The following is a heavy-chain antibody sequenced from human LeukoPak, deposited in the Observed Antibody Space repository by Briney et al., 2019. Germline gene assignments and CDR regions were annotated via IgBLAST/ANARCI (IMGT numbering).Heavy chain of an antibody. D-gene: IGHD3-3*01. CDR2: INQSRST. CDR1: GGPFSGYS. Sequence: PSETLSLTCVVNGGPFSGYSWSWIRQPPGGGLEWIGEINQSRSTNYNPSLKSRVNISVDTSKNQFSLTLSSVTAAATAVYYCARGGVTIFGVVINEASSFDYWGQGTLVPASS. CDR3: ARGGVTIFGVVINEASSFDY. V-gene: IGHV4-34*01. J-gene: IGHJ4*02.